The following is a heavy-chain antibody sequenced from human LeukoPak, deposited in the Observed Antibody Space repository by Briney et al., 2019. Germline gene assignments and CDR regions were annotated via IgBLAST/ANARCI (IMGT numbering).Heavy chain of an antibody. CDR1: GFTFSNAW. V-gene: IGHV3-15*01. Sequence: SGGSLRLSCAASGFTFSNAWMNWVRQAPGKGLEWVGRIKSKTDGGTTDYAAPVKGRFTISRDDLKNTLYLQMNNLKSEDTAVYYCARDAYYYDSSGYYLPAGADYWGQGTLVTVSS. CDR2: IKSKTDGGTT. CDR3: ARDAYYYDSSGYYLPAGADY. J-gene: IGHJ4*02. D-gene: IGHD3-22*01.